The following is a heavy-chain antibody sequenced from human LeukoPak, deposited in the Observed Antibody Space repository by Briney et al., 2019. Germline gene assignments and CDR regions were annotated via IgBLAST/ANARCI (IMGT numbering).Heavy chain of an antibody. CDR2: INSDGSRT. D-gene: IGHD2/OR15-2a*01. Sequence: GGSLRLSCAASGFTFSSYWMHWVRQAPGKGLVWVSRINSDGSRTTYADSVKGRFTISRDNAKNTLYLQMNSLRAEDTAVYYCARRVLISHLGYYYYYMDVWGKGTTVTISS. CDR3: ARRVLISHLGYYYYYMDV. V-gene: IGHV3-74*01. CDR1: GFTFSSYW. J-gene: IGHJ6*03.